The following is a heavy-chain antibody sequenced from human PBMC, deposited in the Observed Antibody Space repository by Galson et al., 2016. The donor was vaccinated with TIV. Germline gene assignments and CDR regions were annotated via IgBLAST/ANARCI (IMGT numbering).Heavy chain of an antibody. CDR2: ITPIFGTT. V-gene: IGHV1-69*13. J-gene: IGHJ6*02. CDR1: GGTFNMYV. Sequence: SVKVSCKASGGTFNMYVINWVRQAPGQGLEWLGGITPIFGTTNYAQKFQGRVTITADESTSTAYMELSSLRSEDTAIYYCAKVRNTALDTYPYYYGMDVWGQGTTVTVSS. CDR3: AKVRNTALDTYPYYYGMDV. D-gene: IGHD5-18*01.